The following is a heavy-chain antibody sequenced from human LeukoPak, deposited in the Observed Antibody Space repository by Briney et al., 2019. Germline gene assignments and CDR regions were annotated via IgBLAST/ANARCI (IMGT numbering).Heavy chain of an antibody. CDR1: GYTFTSYD. J-gene: IGHJ4*02. D-gene: IGHD5-18*01. CDR2: MNPNSGNT. V-gene: IGHV1-8*01. Sequence: GALVKVSCKASGYTFTSYDINWVRQATGQGLEWMGWMNPNSGNTGYAQKFQGRVTMTRNTSISTAYMELSSLRSEDTAVYYCARLGVYDGNSYGSYWGQGTLVTVSS. CDR3: ARLGVYDGNSYGSY.